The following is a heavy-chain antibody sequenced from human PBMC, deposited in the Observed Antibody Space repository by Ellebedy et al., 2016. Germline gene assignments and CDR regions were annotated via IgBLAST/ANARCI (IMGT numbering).Heavy chain of an antibody. J-gene: IGHJ4*02. CDR1: GGTFSSYA. Sequence: ASVKVSCKASGGTFSSYAMSWVRQAPGKGLEWVSAISGSGGSTYYADSVKGRFTISRDNSKNTLYLQMNSLRAEDTAVYYCAKDRGYSSSSDYWGQGTLVTVSS. D-gene: IGHD6-13*01. CDR3: AKDRGYSSSSDY. CDR2: ISGSGGST. V-gene: IGHV3-23*01.